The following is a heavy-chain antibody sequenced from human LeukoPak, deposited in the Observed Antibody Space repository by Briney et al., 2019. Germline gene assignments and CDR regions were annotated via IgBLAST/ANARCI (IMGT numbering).Heavy chain of an antibody. CDR2: MNPNSGNT. D-gene: IGHD6-13*01. Sequence: ASVKVSCKASGYTFSTCDINWVRQATGQGLEWMGWMNPNSGNTGFAHKFQGRVTMTRDTSINTAYMELSSLRSEDTAVYYCARGGSSWPLDYWGQGTLVTVSS. J-gene: IGHJ4*02. V-gene: IGHV1-8*01. CDR3: ARGGSSWPLDY. CDR1: GYTFSTCD.